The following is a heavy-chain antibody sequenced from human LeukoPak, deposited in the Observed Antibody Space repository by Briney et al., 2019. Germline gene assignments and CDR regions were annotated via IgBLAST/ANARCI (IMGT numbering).Heavy chain of an antibody. CDR2: IYSGDNT. D-gene: IGHD6-19*01. V-gene: IGHV3-66*02. J-gene: IGHJ4*02. CDR3: TKGGTGWNYFDC. CDR1: GFTVTNND. Sequence: PGGSLRLSCAASGFTVTNNDMSWVRQAPGKGLEWASVIYSGDNTNYADSVKGRFTISRDNSKNTLYLQMNSLRAEDTAVYYCTKGGTGWNYFDCWGQGTLVTVSS.